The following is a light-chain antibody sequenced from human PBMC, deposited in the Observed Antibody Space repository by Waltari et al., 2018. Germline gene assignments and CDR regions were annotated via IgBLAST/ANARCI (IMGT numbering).Light chain of an antibody. CDR2: EVS. V-gene: IGLV2-14*01. CDR1: SRDVGGYNS. Sequence: QSALTQPASVSGSPGQSITISCTGTSRDVGGYNSVSWYQQHPGKAPKLMIYEVSKWPSGVSSRFSGSKSGTTASLTISGLQADDEADYYCSSYTTSSTPGVFGGGTKLTVL. J-gene: IGLJ2*01. CDR3: SSYTTSSTPGV.